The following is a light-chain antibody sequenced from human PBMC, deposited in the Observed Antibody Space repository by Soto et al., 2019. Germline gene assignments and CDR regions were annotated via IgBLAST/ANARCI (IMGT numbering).Light chain of an antibody. Sequence: DIQMTQSPSSLSASVGDRVTITCQASQDISNYLNWYQQKPGKAPKLLIYDASNLETGVPSRFSGSGSGTDFTFNISSLQPEDIATYYCQQYDNLHWPFGQGTKLEIK. V-gene: IGKV1-33*01. CDR1: QDISNY. CDR3: QQYDNLHWP. J-gene: IGKJ1*01. CDR2: DAS.